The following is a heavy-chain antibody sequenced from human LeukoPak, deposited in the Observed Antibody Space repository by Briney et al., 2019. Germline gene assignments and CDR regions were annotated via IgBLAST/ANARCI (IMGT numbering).Heavy chain of an antibody. CDR2: ISSSSSYI. CDR3: AREIGYYDSSGYYPDY. J-gene: IGHJ4*02. Sequence: PGGSLRLSCAASGFTFSSYSMNWVRQAPGKGLEWVSSISSSSSYIYYADSVKGRFTISRDNAKSSLYLQMNSLRAEDTAVYYCAREIGYYDSSGYYPDYWGQGTLVTVSS. V-gene: IGHV3-21*01. CDR1: GFTFSSYS. D-gene: IGHD3-22*01.